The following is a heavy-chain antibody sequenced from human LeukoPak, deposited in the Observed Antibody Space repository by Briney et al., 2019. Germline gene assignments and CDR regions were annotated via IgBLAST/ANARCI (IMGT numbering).Heavy chain of an antibody. CDR1: GGSISSGNW. Sequence: SETLSLTCAVSGGSISSGNWWSWVRQPPGKGLEWIGEIYHSGSTNYNPSLKSRVTISVDNSKNQFSLKLSSATAADTAVYYCARSAPGRAAPFDYWGQGTLVTVSS. CDR2: IYHSGST. D-gene: IGHD6-13*01. J-gene: IGHJ4*02. CDR3: ARSAPGRAAPFDY. V-gene: IGHV4-4*02.